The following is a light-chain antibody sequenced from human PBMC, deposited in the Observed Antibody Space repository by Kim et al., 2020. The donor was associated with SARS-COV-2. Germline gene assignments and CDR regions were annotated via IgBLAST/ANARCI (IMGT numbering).Light chain of an antibody. CDR2: GAS. CDR3: QQRNNWPPGYT. Sequence: GERVPHPCRASQNVTTFLAWYQQKPGQAPRLLISGASNVAAGIPARFSGSGSGTDFTLTISSLEPEDCAVYYCQQRNNWPPGYTFGQGTKLEIK. V-gene: IGKV3-11*01. J-gene: IGKJ2*01. CDR1: QNVTTF.